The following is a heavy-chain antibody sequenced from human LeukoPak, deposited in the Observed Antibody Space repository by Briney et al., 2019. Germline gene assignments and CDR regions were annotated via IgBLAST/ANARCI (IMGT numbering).Heavy chain of an antibody. CDR2: INPNSGGK. CDR3: ARHMTTANDWFDP. J-gene: IGHJ5*02. Sequence: ASVKVSCKASGYTFTDYYMHWVRQAPGRGLEWMGWINPNSGGKNYEHNFQGTVIITRDNSNSPAYMELSRLRSDDAAVYYCARHMTTANDWFDPWGQGTLVTVSS. CDR1: GYTFTDYY. V-gene: IGHV1-2*02. D-gene: IGHD4-17*01.